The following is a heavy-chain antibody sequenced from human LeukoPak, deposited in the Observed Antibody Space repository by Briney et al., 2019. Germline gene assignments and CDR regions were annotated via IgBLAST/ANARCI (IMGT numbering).Heavy chain of an antibody. J-gene: IGHJ4*02. CDR3: ARDSDFPISVSVPAGVVITNFDY. D-gene: IGHD3-22*01. CDR1: GFTFSSYS. CDR2: IKQDGSEK. Sequence: QAGGSLRLSCAASGFTFSSYSMNWVRQAPGKGLEWVANIKQDGSEKYYVDSVKGRFTISRDNAKNSLYLQMNSLRAEDTAVYYCARDSDFPISVSVPAGVVITNFDYWGQGTLVTVSS. V-gene: IGHV3-7*01.